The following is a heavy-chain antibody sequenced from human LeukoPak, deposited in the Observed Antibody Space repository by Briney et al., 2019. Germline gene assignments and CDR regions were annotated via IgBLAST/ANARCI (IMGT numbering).Heavy chain of an antibody. CDR3: AKDNTVTTIGDY. CDR2: ISYDGSNK. CDR1: GFTFSSYG. V-gene: IGHV3-30*18. J-gene: IGHJ4*02. Sequence: GGSLRLSCAASGFTFSSYGMHWVRQAPGKGLEWVAVISYDGSNKYYADSVKGRFTISRDNSKNTLYLQMNSLRAEDTAVYYCAKDNTVTTIGDYWGQGTLVTVSS. D-gene: IGHD4-17*01.